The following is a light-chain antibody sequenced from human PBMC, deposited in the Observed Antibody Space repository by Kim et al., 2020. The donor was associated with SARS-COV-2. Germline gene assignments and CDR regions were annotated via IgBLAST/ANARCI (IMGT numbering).Light chain of an antibody. CDR2: RDS. CDR1: NMGSKN. J-gene: IGLJ2*01. CDR3: QVWDSSTVV. V-gene: IGLV3-9*01. Sequence: SVALGQAARITCGGNNMGSKNVHWYQQKPGQAPVLVIYRDSNRPSGIPERFSGSNSGNTATLTISRAQAGDEADYYCQVWDSSTVVFGGGTKLTVL.